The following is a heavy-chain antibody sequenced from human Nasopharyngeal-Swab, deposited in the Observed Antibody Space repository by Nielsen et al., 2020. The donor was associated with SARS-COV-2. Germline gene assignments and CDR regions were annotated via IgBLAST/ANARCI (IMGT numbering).Heavy chain of an antibody. V-gene: IGHV3-21*01. CDR3: ARSLRGSSLHY. D-gene: IGHD6-6*01. CDR2: ISSSSSYI. J-gene: IGHJ4*02. CDR1: GFTFSSYS. Sequence: GESLQISCAASGFTFSSYSLNWVRQAPGKGLEWVSSISSSSSYIYYADSVKGRFTIYRDNAKNSLYLQMNSLRAEDTAVYYCARSLRGSSLHYWGQGTLVTVSS.